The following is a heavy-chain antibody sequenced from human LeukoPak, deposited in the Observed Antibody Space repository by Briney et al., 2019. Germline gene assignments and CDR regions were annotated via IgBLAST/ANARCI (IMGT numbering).Heavy chain of an antibody. V-gene: IGHV3-74*01. CDR2: INSDGTNT. CDR3: ARDRRGTVTTFDY. J-gene: IGHJ4*02. D-gene: IGHD4-17*01. CDR1: GFTFSSNW. Sequence: GGSLRLSCAASGFTFSSNWMYWLRQAPGKGLVWVSRINSDGTNTNYADSVKGRFTISRDNAKNTLYLQMNSLRAEDTAVYYCARDRRGTVTTFDYWGQGTLVTVSS.